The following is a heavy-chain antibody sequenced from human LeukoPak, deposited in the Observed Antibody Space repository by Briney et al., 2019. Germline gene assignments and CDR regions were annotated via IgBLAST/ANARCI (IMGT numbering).Heavy chain of an antibody. D-gene: IGHD2-2*01. J-gene: IGHJ5*02. V-gene: IGHV3-48*02. Sequence: PGGSLRLSCAASGFSFSSYSMNWVRQAPGKGLEWVSYISSSSSTIYYADSVKGRFTISRDNAKKSLYLQMNSLRDEDTAVYYCVGEYSSSWFGGWFDPWGQGTLVTVSS. CDR3: VGEYSSSWFGGWFDP. CDR1: GFSFSSYS. CDR2: ISSSSSTI.